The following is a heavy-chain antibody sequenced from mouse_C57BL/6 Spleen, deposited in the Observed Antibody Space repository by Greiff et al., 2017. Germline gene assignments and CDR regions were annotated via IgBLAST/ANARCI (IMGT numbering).Heavy chain of an antibody. CDR3: ANGNLFAY. J-gene: IGHJ3*01. D-gene: IGHD2-1*01. V-gene: IGHV3-6*01. CDR2: ISYDGSN. CDR1: GYSITSGYY. Sequence: EVKLVESGPGLVKPSQSLSLTCSVTGYSITSGYYWNWIRQFPGNKLEWMGYISYDGSNNSNPSLKNRISITRDTSKNQFFLKLNSVTTEDTATYYCANGNLFAYWGQGTLVTVSA.